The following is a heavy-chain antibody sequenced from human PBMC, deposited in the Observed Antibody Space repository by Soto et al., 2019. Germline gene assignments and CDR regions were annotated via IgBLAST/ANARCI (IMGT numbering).Heavy chain of an antibody. Sequence: SETLSLTCTVSGGSISSGGYYWSCIRQHPGKGLEWIGYIYYSGSTYYNPSLKSRVTISVDTSKNQFSLKLSSVTAADTAVYYCARDGAAAAGTIFWGQGTLVTVSS. CDR3: ARDGAAAAGTIF. CDR2: IYYSGST. D-gene: IGHD6-13*01. V-gene: IGHV4-31*03. CDR1: GGSISSGGYY. J-gene: IGHJ4*02.